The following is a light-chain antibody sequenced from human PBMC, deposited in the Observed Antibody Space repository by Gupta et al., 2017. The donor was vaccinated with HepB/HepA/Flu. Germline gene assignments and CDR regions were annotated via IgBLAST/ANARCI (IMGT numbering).Light chain of an antibody. V-gene: IGLV2-8*01. Sequence: QSALTQPPSASGSPGQSLTISCTGTSSDVGGYNYVSWYQQHPGKAPKLVIYEVSKRPSGVPDRLAGSKSGNTASLTVSGLQAEDEADYYCSSYAGSNNPVVFGGGTKLTVL. J-gene: IGLJ2*01. CDR1: SSDVGGYNY. CDR2: EVS. CDR3: SSYAGSNNPVV.